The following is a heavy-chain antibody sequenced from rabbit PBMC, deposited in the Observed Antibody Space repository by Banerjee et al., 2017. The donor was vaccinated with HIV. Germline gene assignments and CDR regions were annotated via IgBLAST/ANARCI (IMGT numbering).Heavy chain of an antibody. CDR2: INTGSGSA. V-gene: IGHV1S40*01. Sequence: QSLEESGGDLVKPGASLTLTCTASGFSFSSYQHICWVRQAPGKGLEWIGCINTGSGSAYYASWVISRFTISKTSSTTVTLQMTSLTAADTATYFCARDVGTSYPFYYGMDLWGPGTLVTVS. J-gene: IGHJ6*01. D-gene: IGHD8-1*01. CDR1: GFSFSSYQH. CDR3: ARDVGTSYPFYYGMDL.